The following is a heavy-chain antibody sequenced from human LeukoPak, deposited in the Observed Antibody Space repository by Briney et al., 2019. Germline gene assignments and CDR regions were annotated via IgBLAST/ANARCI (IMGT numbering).Heavy chain of an antibody. D-gene: IGHD2-2*01. V-gene: IGHV1-69*05. J-gene: IGHJ3*02. CDR1: GGTFTSYA. CDR2: IIPIFGTA. CDR3: ARDVGDQAGAFHI. Sequence: SVKVSCKASGGTFTSYAISWVRQAPGQGLEWMGGIIPIFGTANYAQKVQGRGTITTDESTSTASMELSSLRSEDTAVYYCARDVGDQAGAFHIWGQGTILTLSS.